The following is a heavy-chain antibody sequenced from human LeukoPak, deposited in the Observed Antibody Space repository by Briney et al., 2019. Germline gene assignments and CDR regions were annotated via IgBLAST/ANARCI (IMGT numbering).Heavy chain of an antibody. D-gene: IGHD3-10*01. CDR3: AREKGGVDSLTMVRGVMKEDSYYYYYMDV. J-gene: IGHJ6*03. CDR1: GGSISSGSYS. Sequence: SETLSLTCTVSGGSISSGSYSWSWIRQPAGKGLEWIGRIYTSGNTNYNPSLKSRVTISVDTSKNQFSLKLSSVTAADTAVYYCAREKGGVDSLTMVRGVMKEDSYYYYYMDVWGKGTTVTISS. CDR2: IYTSGNT. V-gene: IGHV4-61*02.